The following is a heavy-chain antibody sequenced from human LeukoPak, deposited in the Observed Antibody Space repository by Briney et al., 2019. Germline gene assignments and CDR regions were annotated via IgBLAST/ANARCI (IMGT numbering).Heavy chain of an antibody. CDR3: ARDLNSSSWFDP. V-gene: IGHV4-30-2*01. D-gene: IGHD6-6*01. CDR1: GGSISSGGYS. CDR2: IYHSGST. J-gene: IGHJ5*02. Sequence: SETLSLTCAVSGGSISSGGYSWSWIRQPPGKGLEWIGYIYHSGSTYYNPSLKSRVTISVDRSKNQFSLKLSSVTAADTAVYYCARDLNSSSWFDPWGQGTLVTVSS.